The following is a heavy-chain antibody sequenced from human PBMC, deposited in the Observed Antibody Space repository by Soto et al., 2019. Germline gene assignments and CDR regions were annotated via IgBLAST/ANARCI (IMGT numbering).Heavy chain of an antibody. J-gene: IGHJ4*02. Sequence: GGSLRLSCAASGFTFSSYAMSWVRQAPGKGLEWVSAISGSGGSTYYADSVKGRFTISRDNSKNTLYLQMNSLRAEDTAVYYCAKDPLGVAAAGTSFDYWGQGTLVTVSS. D-gene: IGHD6-13*01. CDR3: AKDPLGVAAAGTSFDY. CDR1: GFTFSSYA. CDR2: ISGSGGST. V-gene: IGHV3-23*01.